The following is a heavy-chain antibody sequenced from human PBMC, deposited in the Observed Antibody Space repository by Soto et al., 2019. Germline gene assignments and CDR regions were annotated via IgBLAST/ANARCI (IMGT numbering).Heavy chain of an antibody. V-gene: IGHV3-48*01. D-gene: IGHD3-3*01. CDR3: ARSPFPHYDFWSGYPLPDY. J-gene: IGHJ4*02. Sequence: GSLRLSCAASGFTFSSYSMNWVRQAPGKGLEWVSYISSSSSTIYYADSVKGRFTISRDNAKNSLYLQMNSLRAEDTAVYYCARSPFPHYDFWSGYPLPDYWGQGTLVTVSS. CDR2: ISSSSSTI. CDR1: GFTFSSYS.